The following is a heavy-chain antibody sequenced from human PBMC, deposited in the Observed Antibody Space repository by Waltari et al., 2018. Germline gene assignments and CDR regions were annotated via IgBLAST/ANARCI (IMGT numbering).Heavy chain of an antibody. Sequence: EVQLVESGGGLVQPGGSLRLSCAASGFTFSSYWLSWVRQAPGKGLEWVANIKQDGSEKYYVDSVKGRFTISRDNAKNSLYLQMNSLRAEDTAVYYCARDPMGSGTYYFDYWGQGTLVTVSS. CDR3: ARDPMGSGTYYFDY. CDR2: IKQDGSEK. CDR1: GFTFSSYW. V-gene: IGHV3-7*01. J-gene: IGHJ4*02. D-gene: IGHD2-15*01.